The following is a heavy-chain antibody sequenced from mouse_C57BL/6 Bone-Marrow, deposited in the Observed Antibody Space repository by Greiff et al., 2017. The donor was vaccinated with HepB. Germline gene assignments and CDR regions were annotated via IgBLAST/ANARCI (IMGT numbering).Heavy chain of an antibody. CDR2: IHPNSGST. Sequence: QVQLQQPGAELVKPGASVKLSCKASGYTFTSYWMHWVKQRPGQGLEWIGMIHPNSGSTNYNEKFKGKATLTVDKTSSTAYMQLSSLTSEDSAVYYCTRRGIYDYSQYYWGQGTTLTVTS. CDR3: TRRGIYDYSQYY. J-gene: IGHJ2*01. CDR1: GYTFTSYW. D-gene: IGHD2-4*01. V-gene: IGHV1-64*01.